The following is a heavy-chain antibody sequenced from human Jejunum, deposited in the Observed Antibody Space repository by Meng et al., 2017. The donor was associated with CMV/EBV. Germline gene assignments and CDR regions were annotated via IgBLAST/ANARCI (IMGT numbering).Heavy chain of an antibody. Sequence: LKISCAASGFTFSPYWMSWVRQAPGKGLEWVANIKQDGSENFYVDSVKGRFTISRDNAKSSLYLQMNSLRAEDTAVYYCGRNRVDYWGQGTLVTVSS. CDR1: GFTFSPYW. J-gene: IGHJ4*02. CDR2: IKQDGSEN. D-gene: IGHD1-14*01. V-gene: IGHV3-7*01. CDR3: GRNRVDY.